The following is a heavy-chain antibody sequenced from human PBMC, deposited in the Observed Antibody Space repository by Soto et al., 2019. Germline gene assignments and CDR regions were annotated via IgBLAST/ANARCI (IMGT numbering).Heavy chain of an antibody. V-gene: IGHV4-59*12. CDR1: GGSISSYY. J-gene: IGHJ3*02. Sequence: SETLSLTCTVSGGSISSYYWSWIRQPPGKGLEWIGYIYYSGSTNYNPSLKSRVTISRDNAKNSLYLQMNSLGAEDTAVYFCARDQLYYYDSFGSPLYVLDIWGQGTMVTVSS. CDR2: IYYSGST. CDR3: ARDQLYYYDSFGSPLYVLDI. D-gene: IGHD3-22*01.